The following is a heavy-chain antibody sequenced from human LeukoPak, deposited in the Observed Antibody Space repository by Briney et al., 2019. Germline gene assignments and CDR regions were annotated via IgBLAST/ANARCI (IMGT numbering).Heavy chain of an antibody. CDR2: IYSGGST. J-gene: IGHJ5*02. V-gene: IGHV3-66*01. CDR1: EFSVGSNY. D-gene: IGHD1-26*01. Sequence: GGSLRLSCAASEFSVGSNYMTWVRQAPGKGLEWVSLIYSGGSTYYADSVKGRFTISRDNSKNTLYLQMNSLRAEDTAVYYCAKDLGDLLRWAFDPWGQGTLVTVSS. CDR3: AKDLGDLLRWAFDP.